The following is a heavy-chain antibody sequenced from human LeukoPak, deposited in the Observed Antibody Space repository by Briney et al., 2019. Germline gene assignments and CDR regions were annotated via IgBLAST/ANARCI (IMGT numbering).Heavy chain of an antibody. V-gene: IGHV3-23*01. CDR1: RFTFSSYA. D-gene: IGHD3-10*01. Sequence: GSLRLSCAASRFTFSSYAMCWVRQAPGKVLEWVSAISGSGGSTYYADSVKGRFTISRDNSKNTLYLQMNSLRAEDTAVYYCAKVSLLWFGEFLWGQGTLVTVSS. CDR2: ISGSGGST. CDR3: AKVSLLWFGEFL. J-gene: IGHJ4*02.